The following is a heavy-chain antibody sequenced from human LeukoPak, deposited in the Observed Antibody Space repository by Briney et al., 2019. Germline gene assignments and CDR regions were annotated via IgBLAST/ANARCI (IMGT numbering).Heavy chain of an antibody. CDR3: ARENWRSKSIDFDS. J-gene: IGHJ4*02. CDR1: GGSISSYY. V-gene: IGHV4-4*07. Sequence: PSETLSLTCTVSGGSISSYYWNWIRQPPGKGLEWIGRIYSSGSTNFNPSLKSRVTMSVDTSKNQFSLRLSSVTAADTAAYFCARENWRSKSIDFDSWGQGTLVTVSS. D-gene: IGHD6-6*01. CDR2: IYSSGST.